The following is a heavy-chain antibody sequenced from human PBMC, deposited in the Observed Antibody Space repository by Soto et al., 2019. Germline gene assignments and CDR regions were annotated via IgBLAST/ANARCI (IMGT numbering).Heavy chain of an antibody. CDR1: GYTFSSYH. CDR2: ISAYNGNT. Sequence: QIQLVQSGAEVKKPGASVKVSCKASGYTFSSYHITWVRQAPGQGLEWMGWISAYNGNTNYAQNLQGRVIMTPDPSTSKAYMELRSLRSDDTAVYYCARELPPVDYWGHGTLVTVYS. V-gene: IGHV1-18*01. J-gene: IGHJ4*01. CDR3: ARELPPVDY.